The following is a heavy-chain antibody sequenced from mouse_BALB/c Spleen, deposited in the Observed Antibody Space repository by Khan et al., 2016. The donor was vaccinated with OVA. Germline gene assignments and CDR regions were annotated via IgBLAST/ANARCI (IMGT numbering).Heavy chain of an antibody. CDR1: GYTFSSYY. Sequence: QVQLKQSGAELVKPGTSVRLSCKSSGYTFSSYYLYWVKQRPGQGLEWIGDINPNNGGTNFNEKFKNKATLTVDKSSSTAYMQLSGLTSEDSAVYYCTRSVDGCFAYWGQGTLVTVSA. CDR2: INPNNGGT. CDR3: TRSVDGCFAY. D-gene: IGHD2-3*01. V-gene: IGHV1-53*01. J-gene: IGHJ3*01.